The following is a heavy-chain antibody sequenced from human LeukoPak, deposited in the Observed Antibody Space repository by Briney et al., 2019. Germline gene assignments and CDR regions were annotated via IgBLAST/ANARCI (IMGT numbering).Heavy chain of an antibody. CDR1: GFTFSTYS. V-gene: IGHV3-21*06. CDR2: ISSITTYI. D-gene: IGHD3-10*01. Sequence: KPGRSLRLSCAASGFTFSTYSMHWVRQAPGKGLEWVSSISSITTYIYYSDSVKGRFTISRDNAKNSLYLQVNSLRPEDTAIYYCARGDPAYGSGSFDYWGQGTLVTVSS. CDR3: ARGDPAYGSGSFDY. J-gene: IGHJ4*02.